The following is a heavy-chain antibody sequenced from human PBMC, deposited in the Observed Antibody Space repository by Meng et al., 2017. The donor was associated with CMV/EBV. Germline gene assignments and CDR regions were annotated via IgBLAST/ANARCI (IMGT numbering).Heavy chain of an antibody. CDR3: ARDHGGVVPAYWFDP. V-gene: IGHV1-69*04. CDR1: GGTFSSYT. D-gene: IGHD2-2*01. Sequence: SVKVSCKASGGTFSSYTISWVRQAPGQGLEWMGRIIPILGIANYAQKFQGRVTITADKSTSTAYMELSSLRSEDTAVYYCARDHGGVVPAYWFDPWGQGTLVTVSS. J-gene: IGHJ5*02. CDR2: IIPILGIA.